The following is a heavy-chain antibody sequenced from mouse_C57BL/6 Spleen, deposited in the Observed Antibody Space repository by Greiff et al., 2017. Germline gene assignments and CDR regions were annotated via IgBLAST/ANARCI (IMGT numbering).Heavy chain of an antibody. CDR3: ARERLYYYAMDY. Sequence: EVKVEESGGGLVKPGGSLKLSCAASGFTFSSYAMSWVRQTPEKRLEWVATISDGGSYTYYPDNVKGRFTISRDNAKNNLYLQMSHLKSEDTAMYYCARERLYYYAMDYWGQGTSVTVSS. CDR1: GFTFSSYA. V-gene: IGHV5-4*01. CDR2: ISDGGSYT. D-gene: IGHD1-1*02. J-gene: IGHJ4*01.